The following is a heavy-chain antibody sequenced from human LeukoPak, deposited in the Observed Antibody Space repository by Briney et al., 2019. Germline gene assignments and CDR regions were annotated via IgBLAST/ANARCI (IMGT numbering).Heavy chain of an antibody. V-gene: IGHV3-48*01. CDR3: ERGGSYYNEAFDI. Sequence: GGSLRLPCAASGFTFSSYSMNWVAQAPGKGLEWASYISSSSGSIYYADSVRGRFTISRDNAKNSLSLQMNSLRAEDTAVYYCERGGSYYNEAFDIWGQGTMVTVSS. CDR2: ISSSSGSI. D-gene: IGHD3-10*01. J-gene: IGHJ3*02. CDR1: GFTFSSYS.